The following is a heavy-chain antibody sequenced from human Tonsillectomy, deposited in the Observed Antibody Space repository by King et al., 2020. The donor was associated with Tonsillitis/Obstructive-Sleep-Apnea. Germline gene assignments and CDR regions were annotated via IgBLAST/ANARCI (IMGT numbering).Heavy chain of an antibody. CDR1: GFTFSSYG. J-gene: IGHJ4*02. CDR3: SKDRERVLHAPCDY. V-gene: IGHV3-30*18. D-gene: IGHD5-24*01. Sequence: VQLVESGGGVVQPGRSLRLSCAASGFTFSSYGMHWVRQAPGKGLEWVAVISYDGSNKYYADSVKGRFTISRDNSKNTLYLQMNSLRAEDTAVYYCSKDRERVLHAPCDYWGQGTLVTVSS. CDR2: ISYDGSNK.